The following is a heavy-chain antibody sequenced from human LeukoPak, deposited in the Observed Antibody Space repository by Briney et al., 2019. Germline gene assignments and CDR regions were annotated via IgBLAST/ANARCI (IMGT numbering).Heavy chain of an antibody. D-gene: IGHD2-15*01. CDR1: GCTFTSSA. Sequence: ASVTLSCKASGCTFTSSAMQWVRQAPGPRLEGMSGLNAGNGNTKYSQKFQGRLTITRDTSASTAYMELSSLRSEDTAVYYCARQPYCSGGSCYYSFYYYGMDVWGKGTTVTVSS. CDR2: LNAGNGNT. J-gene: IGHJ6*04. V-gene: IGHV1-3*01. CDR3: ARQPYCSGGSCYYSFYYYGMDV.